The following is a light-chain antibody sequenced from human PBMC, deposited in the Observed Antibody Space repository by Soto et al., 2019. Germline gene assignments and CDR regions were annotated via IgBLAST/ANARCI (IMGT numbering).Light chain of an antibody. CDR3: ASHTTSDTRV. CDR1: SGDVGAYGY. V-gene: IGLV2-14*01. CDR2: EVS. Sequence: QCALAQPASVSGSPGQSIAISCTGTSGDVGAYGYVSWYQHHPDKAPKLMIYEVSNRPSGVSDRFSGSKSVYTATLTISGLQAEDEADYYCASHTTSDTRVFGTGTKVTVL. J-gene: IGLJ1*01.